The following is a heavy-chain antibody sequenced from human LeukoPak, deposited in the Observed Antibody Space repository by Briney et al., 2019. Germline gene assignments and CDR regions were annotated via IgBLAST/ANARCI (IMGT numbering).Heavy chain of an antibody. CDR1: GFAFSSYA. Sequence: PAGSLRPSCAASGFAFSSYAMSWVRQAPGKGLEWVSAISGSGGSTYYADSVKGRFTISRDNSKNPLYLQMNSLRAEDTAVYYCARVCGGDCRNDAFDIWGQGTMVTVSS. V-gene: IGHV3-23*01. J-gene: IGHJ3*02. CDR2: ISGSGGST. CDR3: ARVCGGDCRNDAFDI. D-gene: IGHD2-21*02.